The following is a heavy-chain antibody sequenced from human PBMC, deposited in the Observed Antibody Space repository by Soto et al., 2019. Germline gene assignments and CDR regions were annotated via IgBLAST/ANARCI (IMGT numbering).Heavy chain of an antibody. CDR3: AKPIYYDFWSGSDY. CDR1: GFTFSSYA. CDR2: ISGSGGGT. D-gene: IGHD3-3*01. V-gene: IGHV3-23*01. Sequence: EVQLLESGGGLVQPGGSLRLSCAASGFTFSSYAMSWVRQAPGKGLEWVSAISGSGGGTYYADSVKGRFTISRDNSKNTLYLQMNSLRAEDTAVYYCAKPIYYDFWSGSDYWGQGTLVTVSS. J-gene: IGHJ4*02.